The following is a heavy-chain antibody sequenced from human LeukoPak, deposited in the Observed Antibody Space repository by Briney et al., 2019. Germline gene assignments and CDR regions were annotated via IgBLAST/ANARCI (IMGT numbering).Heavy chain of an antibody. J-gene: IGHJ5*02. CDR2: INPNSGGT. CDR3: ARQGYSSSWPNWFDP. CDR1: GYTFTGYY. Sequence: ASVKVSCKASGYTFTGYYMHWVRQAPGQGLEWMGWINPNSGGTNYAQKFQGRVTMTRDTSISTAYMELSRLRSDDTAVYYCARQGYSSSWPNWFDPWGQGTLVTVSS. V-gene: IGHV1-2*02. D-gene: IGHD6-13*01.